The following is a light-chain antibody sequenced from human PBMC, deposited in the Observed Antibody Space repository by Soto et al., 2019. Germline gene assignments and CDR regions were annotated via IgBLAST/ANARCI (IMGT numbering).Light chain of an antibody. CDR3: CSYAGSYIQYV. CDR1: SSDVGNYDY. V-gene: IGLV2-11*01. CDR2: DVI. Sequence: QSVLTQPRSVSGSPGQSVTLSCTGTSSDVGNYDYVSWYQQHPGMAPKLIIYDVIKRPSGVPDRFSGSKSGNTASLTISGLQAEGEADYYCCSYAGSYIQYVFGTGTKVTVL. J-gene: IGLJ1*01.